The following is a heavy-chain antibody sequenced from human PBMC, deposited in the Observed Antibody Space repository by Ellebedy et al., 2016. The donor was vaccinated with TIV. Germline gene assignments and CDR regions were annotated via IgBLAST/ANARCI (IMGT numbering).Heavy chain of an antibody. Sequence: GESLKISCQGSGYRFTSYWISWVRQMPGKGLEWMGRIDPSDSYTNYSPSFQGHVTISADKSIGTAYLQWSSLKASDTAMYYCATSAFYSRWYYFDYWGQGTLVTVSS. V-gene: IGHV5-10-1*01. CDR3: ATSAFYSRWYYFDY. CDR1: GYRFTSYW. CDR2: IDPSDSYT. D-gene: IGHD6-13*01. J-gene: IGHJ4*02.